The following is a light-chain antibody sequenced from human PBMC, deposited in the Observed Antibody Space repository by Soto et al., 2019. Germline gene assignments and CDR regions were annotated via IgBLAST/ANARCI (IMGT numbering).Light chain of an antibody. J-gene: IGKJ4*01. V-gene: IGKV3-20*01. CDR3: QQYGSSVN. CDR1: QSVSSSY. CDR2: GAS. Sequence: EIVLTQSPGTLSLSPGERATLSCRASQSVSSSYLAWYQQKPGQAPRLLIYGASSRAPGIPDRFSGSGSGTDFTLTISRLEPEDFAVYYCQQYGSSVNFGGGTKVDI.